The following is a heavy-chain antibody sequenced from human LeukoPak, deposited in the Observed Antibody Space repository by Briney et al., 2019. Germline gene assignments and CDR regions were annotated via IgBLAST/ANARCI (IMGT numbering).Heavy chain of an antibody. D-gene: IGHD3-22*01. CDR2: IWYDGSNK. CDR3: ARDGVRSGYHEGPDY. CDR1: GFTFSSYG. J-gene: IGHJ4*02. V-gene: IGHV3-33*01. Sequence: GGSLRLSCAASGFTFSSYGMHWVRQAPGKGQEWVAVIWYDGSNKYFADSVKGRFTISRDNSKNTLYLQMNSLRAEDTAVYYCARDGVRSGYHEGPDYWGQGTLVTVSS.